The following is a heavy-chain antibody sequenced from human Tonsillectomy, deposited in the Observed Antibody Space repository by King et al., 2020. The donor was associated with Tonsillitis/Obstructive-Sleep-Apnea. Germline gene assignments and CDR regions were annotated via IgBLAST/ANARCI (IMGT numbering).Heavy chain of an antibody. J-gene: IGHJ3*02. CDR2: INTNTGNP. Sequence: QLVQSGSELKKPGASVKVSCKASGYTFTSYAMNWVRQAPGQRLEWMGWINTNTGNPTYAQGFTGRFVFSLDTSVTTAYLQISSLKAEDTAVYYCAREVVPLTYDDFWSGYPDAFDIWGQGTMVTVSS. V-gene: IGHV7-4-1*02. D-gene: IGHD3-3*01. CDR1: GYTFTSYA. CDR3: AREVVPLTYDDFWSGYPDAFDI.